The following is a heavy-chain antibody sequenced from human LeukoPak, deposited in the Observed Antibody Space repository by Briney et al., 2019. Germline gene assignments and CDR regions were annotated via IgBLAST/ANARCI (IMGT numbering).Heavy chain of an antibody. CDR1: GGSVSSGSYY. D-gene: IGHD4-17*01. CDR2: IYYSGST. CDR3: ASRKGAYGAYI. J-gene: IGHJ3*02. Sequence: SETLSLTCTVSGGSVSSGSYYWSWIRQPPGKGLEWIGYIYYSGSTNYNPSLKSRVTISVDTSKNQFSLKLSSVTAADTAVYYCASRKGAYGAYIWGQGTMVTVSS. V-gene: IGHV4-61*01.